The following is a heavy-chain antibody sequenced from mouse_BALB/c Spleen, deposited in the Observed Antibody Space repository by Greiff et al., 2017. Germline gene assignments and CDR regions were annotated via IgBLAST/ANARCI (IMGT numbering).Heavy chain of an antibody. D-gene: IGHD2-3*01. Sequence: QVQLQQSGPELVKPGASVKMSCKASGYTFTSYYIHWVKQRPGQGLEWIGWIYPGDGSTKYNEKFKGKTTLTADKSSSTAYMLLSSLTSEDSAIYFCARDDGYYWGQGTLVTVSA. CDR3: ARDDGYY. V-gene: IGHV1S56*01. CDR1: GYTFTSYY. J-gene: IGHJ3*01. CDR2: IYPGDGST.